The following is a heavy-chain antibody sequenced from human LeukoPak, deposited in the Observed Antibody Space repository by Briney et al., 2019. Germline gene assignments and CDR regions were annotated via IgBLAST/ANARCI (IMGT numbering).Heavy chain of an antibody. J-gene: IGHJ6*02. D-gene: IGHD6-13*01. CDR1: GFTFDDYG. V-gene: IGHV3-21*01. CDR3: ARVPWQLYYYYGMDV. CDR2: ISSSSSYI. Sequence: GGSLRLSCAASGFTFDDYGMSWVRQAPGKGLEWVSSISSSSSYIYYADSVKGRFTISRDNAKNSLYLQMNSLRAEDTAVYYCARVPWQLYYYYGMDVWGQGTTVTVSS.